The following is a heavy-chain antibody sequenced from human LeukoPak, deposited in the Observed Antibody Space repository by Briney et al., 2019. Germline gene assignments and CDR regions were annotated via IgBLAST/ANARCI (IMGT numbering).Heavy chain of an antibody. CDR3: ARDNGGGSCFVN. D-gene: IGHD2-15*01. J-gene: IGHJ4*02. CDR1: GYTFTGYY. V-gene: IGHV1-2*02. CDR2: MNPNTGDT. Sequence: GASVKVSCKASGYTFTGYYLHWVRQAPGQGLEWMGWMNPNTGDTNYAQKFQGRVTMTRDTSISTAYMELSRLRSDDTAVYYCARDNGGGSCFVNWGQGTLVTVSS.